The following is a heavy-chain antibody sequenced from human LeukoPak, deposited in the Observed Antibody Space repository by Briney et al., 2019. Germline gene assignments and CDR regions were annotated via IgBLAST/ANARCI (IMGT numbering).Heavy chain of an antibody. CDR3: AGEGSGWLPNY. CDR2: ISSSSDTI. V-gene: IGHV3-48*04. D-gene: IGHD6-19*01. CDR1: GFTFSTYG. Sequence: GGSLRLSCAVSGFTFSTYGMNWVRQAPGKGLEWVSHISSSSDTIYYADSVKGRFTISRNNAKNPLYLQMDSLRAEDTAVYFCAGEGSGWLPNYWGQGTLVTVSS. J-gene: IGHJ4*02.